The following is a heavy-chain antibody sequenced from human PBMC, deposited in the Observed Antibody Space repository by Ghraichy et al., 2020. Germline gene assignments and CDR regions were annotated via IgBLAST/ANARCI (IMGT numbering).Heavy chain of an antibody. CDR3: AKGRWGSPTSPAFDC. CDR2: ISGSGGST. V-gene: IGHV3-23*01. J-gene: IGHJ4*02. Sequence: GGSRLSCAASGFTFSSYAMSWVRQAPGKGLEWVSGISGSGGSTYYADSVKGRFTISRDNSKNTLYLQMNSLRAEDTAVYYCAKGRWGSPTSPAFDCWGQGTLVTVSS. CDR1: GFTFSSYA. D-gene: IGHD5-24*01.